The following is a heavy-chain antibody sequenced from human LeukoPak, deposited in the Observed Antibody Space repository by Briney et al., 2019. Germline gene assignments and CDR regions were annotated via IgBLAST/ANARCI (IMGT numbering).Heavy chain of an antibody. CDR2: IIPILGIA. CDR3: ARGSSSSLGY. CDR1: GFTFSSYA. Sequence: PGRSLRLSCAASGFTFSSYAISWVRQAPGQGLEWMGRIIPILGIANYAQKFQGRVTITADKSTSTAYMELSSLRSEDTAVYYCARGSSSSLGYWGQGTLVTVSS. J-gene: IGHJ4*02. V-gene: IGHV1-69*04. D-gene: IGHD6-13*01.